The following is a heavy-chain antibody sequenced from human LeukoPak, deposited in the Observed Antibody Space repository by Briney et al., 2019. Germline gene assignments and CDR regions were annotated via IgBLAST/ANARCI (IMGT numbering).Heavy chain of an antibody. CDR1: GFTFSDYY. CDR3: ARGTYSSGWCYDPYYYYYYMDV. Sequence: GGSLRLSCAASGFTFSDYYMSWIRQAPGKGLEWVSYISSSGSTIYYADSVKGRFTISRDNAKNSLYLQMNSLRAEDTAVYYCARGTYSSGWCYDPYYYYYYMDVWGKGTTVTVSS. CDR2: ISSSGSTI. D-gene: IGHD6-19*01. V-gene: IGHV3-11*01. J-gene: IGHJ6*03.